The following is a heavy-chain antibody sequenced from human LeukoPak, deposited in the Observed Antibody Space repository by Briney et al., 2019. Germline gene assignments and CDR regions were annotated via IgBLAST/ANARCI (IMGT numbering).Heavy chain of an antibody. J-gene: IGHJ4*02. Sequence: GASVKVSCKASGYTFTTYAIHWVRQAPRQGLEWMGWINVGNGNTRYSQKFQGRVTITRDTSASTAYMEMSSLRSEDTAVYYCARAYCGGDCYNDHWGQGTLVTVSS. CDR3: ARAYCGGDCYNDH. CDR2: INVGNGNT. D-gene: IGHD2-21*02. CDR1: GYTFTTYA. V-gene: IGHV1-3*01.